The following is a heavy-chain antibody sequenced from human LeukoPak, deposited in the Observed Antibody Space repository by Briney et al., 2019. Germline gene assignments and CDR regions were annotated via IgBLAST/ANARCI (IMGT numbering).Heavy chain of an antibody. CDR3: ARALSRDIVVVPAAIGANWFDP. CDR1: GGSISSGGYY. J-gene: IGHJ5*02. V-gene: IGHV4-30-2*01. Sequence: SETLSLTCTVSGGSISSGGYYWSWIRQPPGKGLEWIGYIYHSGSTYYNPSLKSRVTISVDRSKNQFSLKLSSVTAADTAVYYCARALSRDIVVVPAAIGANWFDPWGQGTLVTVSS. D-gene: IGHD2-2*02. CDR2: IYHSGST.